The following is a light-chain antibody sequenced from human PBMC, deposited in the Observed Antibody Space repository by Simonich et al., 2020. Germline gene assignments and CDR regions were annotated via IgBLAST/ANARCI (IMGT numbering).Light chain of an antibody. J-gene: IGKJ5*01. V-gene: IGKV2-29*02. CDR3: QQYYSTPSIT. CDR1: QSLLHSDGKTY. CDR2: EVS. Sequence: DIVMTQTPLSLSVTPGQPASISCKSSQSLLHSDGKTYLYWYLQKPGQSPQLLIYEVSSRFSGVPDRFSGSGSGTDFTLTISSLQAEDVAVYYCQQYYSTPSITFGQGTRLEIK.